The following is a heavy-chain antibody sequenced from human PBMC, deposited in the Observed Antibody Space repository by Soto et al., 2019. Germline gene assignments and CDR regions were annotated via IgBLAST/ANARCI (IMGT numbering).Heavy chain of an antibody. J-gene: IGHJ4*02. V-gene: IGHV1-69*19. D-gene: IGHD3-10*01. Sequence: QVQLVQSGAEMKKPGSSVKVSCQSSGGTFNTYAMNWVRQAPGQGPEWMGDISPMFGAAHYAPKFQGRVTITADASTGTSYMQLSSLSSEDTALYCCAREVQVHTPAFVYWGQGTLVTVSS. CDR2: ISPMFGAA. CDR1: GGTFNTYA. CDR3: AREVQVHTPAFVY.